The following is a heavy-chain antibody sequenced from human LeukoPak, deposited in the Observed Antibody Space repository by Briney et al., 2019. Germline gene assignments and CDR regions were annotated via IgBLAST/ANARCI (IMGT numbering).Heavy chain of an antibody. Sequence: ASVKVSCKASGYIFTSYYMHWVRQAPGQGLEWMGIINPSGGSTSYAQKFQGRVTMTRDTSTSTVYMELSSLRSEDTAVYYCARPKGLYQLLAPFDYWGQGTLVTVSS. CDR3: ARPKGLYQLLAPFDY. CDR1: GYIFTSYY. CDR2: INPSGGST. D-gene: IGHD2-2*01. J-gene: IGHJ4*02. V-gene: IGHV1-46*03.